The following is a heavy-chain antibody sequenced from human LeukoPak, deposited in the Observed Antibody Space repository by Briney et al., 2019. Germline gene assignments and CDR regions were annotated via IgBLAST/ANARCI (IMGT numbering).Heavy chain of an antibody. J-gene: IGHJ4*02. Sequence: GGSLRLSWAASGYTFRRNGMYWVRMPPGKGLGWVAVIWYDGSKRYYGDSVSGRFIISRDNSKNTLYLQMNSLRAEDTAVYYCARWLSDKIDSNGYLDYWGQGTLVAVSS. CDR3: ARWLSDKIDSNGYLDY. CDR2: IWYDGSKR. V-gene: IGHV3-33*07. CDR1: GYTFRRNG. D-gene: IGHD5-18*01.